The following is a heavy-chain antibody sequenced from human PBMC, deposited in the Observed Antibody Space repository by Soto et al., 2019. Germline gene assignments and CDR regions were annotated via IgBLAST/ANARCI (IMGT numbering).Heavy chain of an antibody. D-gene: IGHD6-13*01. CDR2: IYHSGIN. CDR3: ARYASATEAGTGGKYHWFDP. Sequence: PSETLSLICAVSGGSISSSNWWSWVRQPPGKGLEWIGEIYHSGINNYNPSLKSRVTISVDKSKNQFSLKLSSVTAEDTAVYYCARYASATEAGTGGKYHWFDPWGQGNLVT. V-gene: IGHV4-4*02. J-gene: IGHJ5*02. CDR1: GGSISSSNW.